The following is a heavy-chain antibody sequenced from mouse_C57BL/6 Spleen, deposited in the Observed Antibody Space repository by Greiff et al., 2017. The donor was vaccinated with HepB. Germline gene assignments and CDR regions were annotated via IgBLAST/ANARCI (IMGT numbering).Heavy chain of an antibody. CDR2: IDPSDSYT. CDR1: GYTFTSYW. D-gene: IGHD2-1*01. Sequence: QVQLQQPGAELVRPGTSVKLSCKASGYTFTSYWMHWVKQRPGQGLEWIGVIDPSDSYTNYNQKFKGKATLTVDTSSSTAYMQLSSLTSEDSAVYYCARSGGNYERDYWGQGTTLTVSS. CDR3: ARSGGNYERDY. V-gene: IGHV1-59*01. J-gene: IGHJ2*01.